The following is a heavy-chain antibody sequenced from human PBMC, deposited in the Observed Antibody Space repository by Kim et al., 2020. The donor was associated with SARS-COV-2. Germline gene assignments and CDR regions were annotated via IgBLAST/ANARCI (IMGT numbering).Heavy chain of an antibody. J-gene: IGHJ5*02. Sequence: SETLSLSCTVSDGSISSYSWSWIRQPPGKGLEWIGYIYHSGSTNYNPSLKSRVTMSVDTPKNQFSLKLSSVTAADTAVYYCARVRVYSSGFDPWGQGTLVTVSS. D-gene: IGHD6-19*01. V-gene: IGHV4-59*01. CDR1: DGSISSYS. CDR2: IYHSGST. CDR3: ARVRVYSSGFDP.